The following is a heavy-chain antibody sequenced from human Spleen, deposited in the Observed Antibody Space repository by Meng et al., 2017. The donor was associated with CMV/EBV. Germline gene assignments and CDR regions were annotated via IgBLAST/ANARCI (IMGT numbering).Heavy chain of an antibody. CDR2: VLYTGST. J-gene: IGHJ5*01. V-gene: IGHV4-59*01. Sequence: GSLRLSCAVSGGSISGDYWSWIRQPPGKGLEWIGYVLYTGSTIYNSSLKSRVTISVDTSKNQFSLKLTSMTVADTAVYYCARASAAYSSSWFDYWGQGTLVTVSS. D-gene: IGHD6-13*01. CDR3: ARASAAYSSSWFDY. CDR1: GGSISGDY.